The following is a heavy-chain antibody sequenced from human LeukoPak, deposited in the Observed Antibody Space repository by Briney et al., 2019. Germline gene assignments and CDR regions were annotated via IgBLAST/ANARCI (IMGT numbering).Heavy chain of an antibody. CDR3: ARGAWSGYPDY. J-gene: IGHJ4*02. CDR1: GGSISSSSYY. D-gene: IGHD3-3*01. V-gene: IGHV4-39*07. CDR2: IYYSGST. Sequence: TSETLSPTCTVSGGSISSSSYYWGWIRQPPGKGLEWIGSIYYSGSTYYNPSLKSRVTISVDTSKNQFSLKLSSVTAADTAVYYCARGAWSGYPDYWGQGTLVTVSS.